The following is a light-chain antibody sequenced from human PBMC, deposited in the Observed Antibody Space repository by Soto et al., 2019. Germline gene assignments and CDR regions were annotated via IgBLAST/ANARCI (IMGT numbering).Light chain of an antibody. J-gene: IGKJ1*01. V-gene: IGKV3-20*01. CDR2: GAS. CDR3: QQYGSSPPT. CDR1: QNVSSSY. Sequence: EIVLTQSPGTLSLSPGERATISCRASQNVSSSYLAWYQQKPGQAPRLLIYGASSRATGIPDRFSGSGSGTDFTLTISRLEPEDFAVYYCQQYGSSPPTFGQGTKVDIK.